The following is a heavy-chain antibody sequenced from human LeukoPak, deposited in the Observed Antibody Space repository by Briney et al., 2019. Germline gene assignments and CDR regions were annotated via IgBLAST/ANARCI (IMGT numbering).Heavy chain of an antibody. D-gene: IGHD3-16*01. CDR1: GFTLSSYS. CDR2: ISSSSSTI. V-gene: IGHV3-48*01. Sequence: PGGSLRLSCAASGFTLSSYSMNWVRQAPGKGLEWVSYISSSSSTIYYADSVKGRFTISRDNSKNTLYLQMNSLRAEDTAVYYCXXPMGDLFDNWGQGTLVTVTS. CDR3: XXPMGDLFDN. J-gene: IGHJ4*02.